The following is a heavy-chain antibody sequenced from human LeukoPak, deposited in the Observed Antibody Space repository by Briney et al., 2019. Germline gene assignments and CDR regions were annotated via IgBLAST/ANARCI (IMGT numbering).Heavy chain of an antibody. V-gene: IGHV4-59*08. Sequence: SETLSLTCTVSGGSISSYYWSWIRQPPGKGLEWIGYIYYSGSTKYNLSLKSRVTMSVDTSKNQFSLKVDSVTAADTAVYFCARQGYYYYYGMDIWGQGTTVTVSS. CDR1: GGSISSYY. J-gene: IGHJ6*02. CDR2: IYYSGST. CDR3: ARQGYYYYYGMDI.